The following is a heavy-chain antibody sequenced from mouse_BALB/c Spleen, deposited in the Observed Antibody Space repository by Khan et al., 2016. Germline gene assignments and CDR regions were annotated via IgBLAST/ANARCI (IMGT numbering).Heavy chain of an antibody. CDR3: AIYYDYFDY. D-gene: IGHD2-4*01. CDR1: GYTFISYT. Sequence: QVQLQQSGAELARPGASVKMSCKASGYTFISYTMHWVKQRPGQGLEWIGYINPSSGYTNYNQKFKDKATLTADKSSSTAYMQLSSLTSEDSAVYYCAIYYDYFDYWGQGTTLTVSS. V-gene: IGHV1-4*01. J-gene: IGHJ2*01. CDR2: INPSSGYT.